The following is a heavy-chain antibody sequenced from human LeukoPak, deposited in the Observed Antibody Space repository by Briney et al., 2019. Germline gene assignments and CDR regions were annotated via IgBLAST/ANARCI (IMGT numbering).Heavy chain of an antibody. J-gene: IGHJ5*02. Sequence: PSETLSLTCAVYGGSFSGYYWSWLRQPAGKGLEWIGRIYITGSTNYNPSLKSRVTMSVDTSKNQFSLNLSSVTAADTAVYYCARMVFLEWYWFDPWGQGTLVTVSS. D-gene: IGHD3-3*01. V-gene: IGHV4-59*10. CDR3: ARMVFLEWYWFDP. CDR1: GGSFSGYY. CDR2: IYITGST.